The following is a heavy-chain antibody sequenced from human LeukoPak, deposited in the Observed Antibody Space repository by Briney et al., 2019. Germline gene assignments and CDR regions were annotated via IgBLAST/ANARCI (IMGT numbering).Heavy chain of an antibody. Sequence: GGSLRLSCAASGFTFSSYDMHWVRQARGRGLERAAVISYDGSNKYYADSVKGRFTISRDNSKNTLYLQMNSLRAEDTAVYYCARGSHDYSYYYMDVWGKGTTVTVSS. CDR1: GFTFSSYD. D-gene: IGHD6-13*01. J-gene: IGHJ6*03. V-gene: IGHV3-30*04. CDR2: ISYDGSNK. CDR3: ARGSHDYSYYYMDV.